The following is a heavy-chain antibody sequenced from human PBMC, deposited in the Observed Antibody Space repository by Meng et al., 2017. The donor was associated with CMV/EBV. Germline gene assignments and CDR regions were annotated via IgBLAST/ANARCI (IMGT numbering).Heavy chain of an antibody. J-gene: IGHJ5*02. CDR1: FSGYD. CDR2: INHSGST. V-gene: IGHV4-34*01. CDR3: ARGQEVVVVPAARTSWFDP. D-gene: IGHD2-2*01. Sequence: FSGYDWSWIRQPPGKGLEWIGEINHSGSTNYNPSLKSRVAISVDTSKNQFSLKLSSVTAADTAVYYCARGQEVVVVPAARTSWFDPWGQGTLVTVSS.